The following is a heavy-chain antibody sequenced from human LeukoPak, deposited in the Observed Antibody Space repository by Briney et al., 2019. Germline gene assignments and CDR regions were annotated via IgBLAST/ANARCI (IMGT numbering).Heavy chain of an antibody. D-gene: IGHD3-22*01. Sequence: KSSETLSLTCTVSGGSISSSSYYWGWIRQPPGKGLEWIGSIYYSGSTYYNPSLKSRVTISVDTSKNQFSLKLSSVTAADTAVYYCARLDDSSGYYFDYWGQGTLVTVSS. V-gene: IGHV4-39*01. CDR1: GGSISSSSYY. CDR3: ARLDDSSGYYFDY. J-gene: IGHJ4*02. CDR2: IYYSGST.